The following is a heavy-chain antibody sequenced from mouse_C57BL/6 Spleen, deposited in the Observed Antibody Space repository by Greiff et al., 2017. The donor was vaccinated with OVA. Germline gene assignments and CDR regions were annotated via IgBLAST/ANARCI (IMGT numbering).Heavy chain of an antibody. V-gene: IGHV5-4*01. D-gene: IGHD3-3*01. CDR1: GFTFSSYA. CDR2: ISDGGSYT. Sequence: EVQRVESGGGLVKPGGSLKLSCAASGFTFSSYAMSWVRQTPEKRLEWVATISDGGSYTYYPDNVKGRFTISRDNAKNNLYLQMSHLKSEDTAMYYCARDWGPDFDYWGQGTTLTVSS. J-gene: IGHJ2*01. CDR3: ARDWGPDFDY.